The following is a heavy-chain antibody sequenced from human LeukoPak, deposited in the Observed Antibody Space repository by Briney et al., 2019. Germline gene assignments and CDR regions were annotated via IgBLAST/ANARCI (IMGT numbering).Heavy chain of an antibody. CDR3: ARDLDGDYVLDY. CDR2: IIPIFGTA. V-gene: IGHV1-69*13. CDR1: GGTISSYA. J-gene: IGHJ4*02. D-gene: IGHD4-17*01. Sequence: VASVKVSCKASGGTISSYAISWVRQAPGQGLEWMGGIIPIFGTANYAQKFQGRVTITADESTSTAYMELSSLRSEDTAVYYCARDLDGDYVLDYWGQGTLVTVSS.